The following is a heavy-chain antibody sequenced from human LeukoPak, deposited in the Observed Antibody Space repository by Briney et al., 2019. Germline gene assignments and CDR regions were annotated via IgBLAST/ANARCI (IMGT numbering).Heavy chain of an antibody. J-gene: IGHJ3*02. CDR3: ARDRVTAPLDDAFDI. Sequence: GSLRLSCAASGFTFSSYWMHWVRQAPGKGLVWVSRINSDGSSTSYADSVKGRFTISRDNAKNTPYLQMNSLRAEDTAVYYCARDRVTAPLDDAFDIWGQGTMVTVSS. CDR1: GFTFSSYW. V-gene: IGHV3-74*01. D-gene: IGHD2-21*02. CDR2: INSDGSST.